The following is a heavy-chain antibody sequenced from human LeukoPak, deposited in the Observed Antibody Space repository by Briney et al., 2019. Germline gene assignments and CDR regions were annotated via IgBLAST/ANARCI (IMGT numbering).Heavy chain of an antibody. CDR2: INPNSGDT. CDR3: VYKYCDGGSCYFYS. J-gene: IGHJ4*02. CDR1: GYTFTDFY. Sequence: ASVKVSCKASGYTFTDFYMHWVRQAPGQGLEWMGRINPNSGDTDFAQKFQGRVTMARDTSINTAYMYLSRLRSDDTAVYYGVYKYCDGGSCYFYSWGQGTLVTVSS. V-gene: IGHV1-2*06. D-gene: IGHD2-21*01.